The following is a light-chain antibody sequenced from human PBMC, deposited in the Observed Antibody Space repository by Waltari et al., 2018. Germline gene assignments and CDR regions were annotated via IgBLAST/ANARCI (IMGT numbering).Light chain of an antibody. CDR2: AVS. CDR3: CSYAGNDIWV. J-gene: IGLJ3*02. Sequence: QSALTQPASVSGSPGQSVTISCTGASSDIGRYDIVAWYQQHPGHAPKLIIGAVSKRPSGVSDRFSRSKSGDTASLTISGLQFEDEADYYCCSYAGNDIWVVGGGTRLTVL. CDR1: SSDIGRYDI. V-gene: IGLV2-23*02.